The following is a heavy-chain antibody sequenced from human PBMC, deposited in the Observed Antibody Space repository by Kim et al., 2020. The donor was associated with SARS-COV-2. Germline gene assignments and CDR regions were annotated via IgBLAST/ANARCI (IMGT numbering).Heavy chain of an antibody. CDR2: IYYSGST. V-gene: IGHV4-39*01. CDR1: GGSISSSSYY. CDR3: ARLMIGIAANFQH. D-gene: IGHD6-13*01. J-gene: IGHJ1*01. Sequence: SETLSLSCTVSGGSISSSSYYWGWIRQPPGKGLEWIGSIYYSGSTYYNPSLKSRVTISVDTSKNQFSLKLSSVTAADTAVYYCARLMIGIAANFQHWGQGTLVTVSS.